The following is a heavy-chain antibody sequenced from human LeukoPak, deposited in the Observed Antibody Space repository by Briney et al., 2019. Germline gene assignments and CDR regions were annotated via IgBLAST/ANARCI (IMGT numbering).Heavy chain of an antibody. CDR2: ISSSSSYI. Sequence: GGSLRLSCAASGFTFSSYSMNWVRQAPGKGLEWVSSISSSSSYIYYADSVKGRFTISRDNAKNSLYLQMNSLRAEDTAVYYCARVVSVGATYGYWGQGTLVTVSS. D-gene: IGHD1-26*01. CDR3: ARVVSVGATYGY. J-gene: IGHJ4*02. V-gene: IGHV3-21*01. CDR1: GFTFSSYS.